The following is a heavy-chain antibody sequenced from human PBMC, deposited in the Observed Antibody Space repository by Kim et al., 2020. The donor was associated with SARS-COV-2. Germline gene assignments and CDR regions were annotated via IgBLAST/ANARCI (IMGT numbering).Heavy chain of an antibody. CDR1: GFTFSSYA. D-gene: IGHD3-22*01. V-gene: IGHV3-23*01. CDR3: AKSFWYYDSSGYYFDY. Sequence: GGSLRLSCAASGFTFSSYAMSWVRQAPGKGLEWVSAISGSGGSTYYADSVKGRFTISRDNSKNTLYLQMNSLRAEDTAVYYCAKSFWYYDSSGYYFDYWGQGTLVTVSS. CDR2: ISGSGGST. J-gene: IGHJ4*02.